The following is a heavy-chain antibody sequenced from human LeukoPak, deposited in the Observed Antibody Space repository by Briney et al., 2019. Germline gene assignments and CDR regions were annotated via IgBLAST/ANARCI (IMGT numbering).Heavy chain of an antibody. CDR1: GFTFSNYW. Sequence: GMSLRLSCAASGFTFSNYWMHWVRQAPGKGLVWVSRINSDGSSISYADSVRGRFTISRDNAKNTLYLQVNSLRAEDTAVYYCARGTGSSSGWYAYWGQGTLVTVSS. D-gene: IGHD6-19*01. CDR2: INSDGSSI. J-gene: IGHJ4*02. CDR3: ARGTGSSSGWYAY. V-gene: IGHV3-74*01.